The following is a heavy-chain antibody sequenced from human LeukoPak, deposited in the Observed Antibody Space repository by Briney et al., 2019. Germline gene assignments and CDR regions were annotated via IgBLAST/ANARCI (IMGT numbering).Heavy chain of an antibody. V-gene: IGHV1-69*13. D-gene: IGHD4-17*01. J-gene: IGHJ6*02. CDR3: ASYSRVAATVTSSYYYYYGMDV. CDR2: IIPIFGTA. CDR1: GGTFSSYA. Sequence: ASVKVSCKASGGTFSSYAISWVRQAPGQGLEWMGGIIPIFGTANYAQKFQGRVTITADESTSTAYMELSSLRSEDTAVYYCASYSRVAATVTSSYYYYYGMDVWGQGTTVTVSS.